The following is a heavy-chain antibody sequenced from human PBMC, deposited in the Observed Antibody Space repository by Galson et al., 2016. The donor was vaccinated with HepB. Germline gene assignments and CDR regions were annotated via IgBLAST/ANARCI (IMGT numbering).Heavy chain of an antibody. CDR3: TTESQARKYYYDRSGFYYVWVFDY. CDR1: GFTFSNAW. CDR2: IKSKSDGGTT. Sequence: SLRLSCAASGFTFSNAWMSWVRQAPGKGLEWVGRIKSKSDGGTTDYAAPVKGRFTISRDDSKNTLYLQMSSLKTGDTAVYYCTTESQARKYYYDRSGFYYVWVFDYWGQGALVTVSS. J-gene: IGHJ4*02. D-gene: IGHD3-22*01. V-gene: IGHV3-15*01.